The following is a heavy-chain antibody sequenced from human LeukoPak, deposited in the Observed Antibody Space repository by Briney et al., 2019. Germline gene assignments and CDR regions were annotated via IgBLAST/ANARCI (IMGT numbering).Heavy chain of an antibody. Sequence: SETLSLTCTASGGSISSYYWSWIRQPPGKGLEWIGYIYTSGSTNYNPSLKSRVTISVDTSKNQFSLKLSSVTAADTAVYYCARHHPYCSSTSCYYDYWGQGTLVTVSS. V-gene: IGHV4-4*09. J-gene: IGHJ4*02. CDR2: IYTSGST. CDR1: GGSISSYY. D-gene: IGHD2-2*01. CDR3: ARHHPYCSSTSCYYDY.